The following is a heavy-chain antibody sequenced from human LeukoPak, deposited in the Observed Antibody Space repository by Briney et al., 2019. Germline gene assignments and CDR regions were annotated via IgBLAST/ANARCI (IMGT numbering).Heavy chain of an antibody. J-gene: IGHJ4*02. CDR1: GYTFTSYG. D-gene: IGHD6-19*01. CDR3: ARGVGGAIAVAGTFDY. Sequence: ASVKVSCKASGYTFTSYGISWVRQAPGQGLEWMGWISAYNGNTNYAQELQGRVTMTTDTSTSTAYMELRSLRSDDTAVYYCARGVGGAIAVAGTFDYWGQGTLVTVSS. V-gene: IGHV1-18*01. CDR2: ISAYNGNT.